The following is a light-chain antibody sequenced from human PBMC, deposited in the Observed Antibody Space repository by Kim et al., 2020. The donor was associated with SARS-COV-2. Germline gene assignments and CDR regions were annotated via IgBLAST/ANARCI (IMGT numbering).Light chain of an antibody. J-gene: IGKJ4*02. V-gene: IGKV3-15*01. CDR1: QGVSSN. Sequence: SPGERATLSCRASQGVSSNFAWCHQKPAQAPRLLIYGAASRATGSPARFSGSGSGTEFTLTTSSLQSDDFAVYYCQQYNNWPPLTFGGGTKVDIK. CDR3: QQYNNWPPLT. CDR2: GAA.